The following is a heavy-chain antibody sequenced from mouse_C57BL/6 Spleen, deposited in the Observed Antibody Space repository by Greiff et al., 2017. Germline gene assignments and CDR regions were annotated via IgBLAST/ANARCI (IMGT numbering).Heavy chain of an antibody. J-gene: IGHJ2*01. V-gene: IGHV5-17*01. CDR1: GFTFSDYG. D-gene: IGHD2-5*01. Sequence: EVKLMESGGGLVKPGGSLKLSCAASGFTFSDYGMHWVRQAPEKGLEWVAYISSGSSTIYYADTVKGRFTISRDNAKNTLFLQMASLRSEDTARYYCARADYRNSYFDDWGQGTTLTVSS. CDR3: ARADYRNSYFDD. CDR2: ISSGSSTI.